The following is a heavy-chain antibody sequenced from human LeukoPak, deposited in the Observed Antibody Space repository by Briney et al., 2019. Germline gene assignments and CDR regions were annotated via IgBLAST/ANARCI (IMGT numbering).Heavy chain of an antibody. D-gene: IGHD6-19*01. CDR3: AREQKQWLVRGVGYDAFDI. CDR1: GFTFSSYS. Sequence: GGSLRLSCAASGFTFSSYSMNWVRQAPGKGLEWVSSISSSSYIYYADSVKGRFTISRDNAKNSLYLQMNSLRAEDTAVYYCAREQKQWLVRGVGYDAFDIWGQGTMVTVSS. J-gene: IGHJ3*02. CDR2: ISSSSYI. V-gene: IGHV3-21*01.